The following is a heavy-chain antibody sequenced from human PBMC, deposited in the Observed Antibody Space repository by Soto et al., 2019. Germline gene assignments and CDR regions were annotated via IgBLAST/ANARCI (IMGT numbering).Heavy chain of an antibody. J-gene: IGHJ6*02. D-gene: IGHD2-21*02. CDR1: GGSISFDHYH. CDR2: VHYSGSV. V-gene: IGHV4-30-4*01. CDR3: AREDDGGDRDYYGLDV. Sequence: PSETLSLTCTVSGGSISFDHYHWTWIRQPPGKDLEWIGYVHYSGSVLYNPSLQSRVSISVDTSKNQFSLKLSSVTAADTVVYFCAREDDGGDRDYYGLDVWGQGTTVTVSS.